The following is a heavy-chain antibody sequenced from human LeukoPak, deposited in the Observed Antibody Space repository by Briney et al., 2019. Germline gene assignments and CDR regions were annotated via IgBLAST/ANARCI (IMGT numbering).Heavy chain of an antibody. Sequence: SETLSLTCTVSDGSISSSSYYWGWIRQPPGKGLEWIGSIYYSGSTYYNPSLKSRVTISVDTSKNQFSLKLSSVTAADTAVYYCARRFGSGHCWFDYWGQGTLVTVSS. D-gene: IGHD3-10*01. J-gene: IGHJ4*02. CDR3: ARRFGSGHCWFDY. CDR2: IYYSGST. CDR1: DGSISSSSYY. V-gene: IGHV4-39*01.